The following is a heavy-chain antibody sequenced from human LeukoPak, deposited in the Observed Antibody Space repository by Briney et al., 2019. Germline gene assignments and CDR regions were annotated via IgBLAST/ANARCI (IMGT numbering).Heavy chain of an antibody. J-gene: IGHJ5*02. CDR3: ARMSYYDSSGDNWFDP. CDR1: GYTFTGYY. Sequence: ASVKVSCKASGYTFTGYYMHWVRRAPGQGLEWMGWTNPNSGGTNYAQKFQGRVTMTRDTSISTAYMELSSLRSEDTAVYYCARMSYYDSSGDNWFDPWGQGTLVTVSS. D-gene: IGHD3-22*01. V-gene: IGHV1-2*02. CDR2: TNPNSGGT.